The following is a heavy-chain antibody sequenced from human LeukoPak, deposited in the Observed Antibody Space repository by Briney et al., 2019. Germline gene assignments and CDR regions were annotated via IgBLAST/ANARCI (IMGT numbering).Heavy chain of an antibody. Sequence: GGSLRLSCAASGFTFDDYGMSWVRQAPGKGLEWVSGINWNGGSTGYADSVKGRFTISRDNAKNSLYLQMNSLRAEDTAVYYCARNNMVRGVIIGYYYHYMDVWGKGTTVTISS. J-gene: IGHJ6*03. V-gene: IGHV3-20*04. CDR3: ARNNMVRGVIIGYYYHYMDV. CDR2: INWNGGST. CDR1: GFTFDDYG. D-gene: IGHD3-10*01.